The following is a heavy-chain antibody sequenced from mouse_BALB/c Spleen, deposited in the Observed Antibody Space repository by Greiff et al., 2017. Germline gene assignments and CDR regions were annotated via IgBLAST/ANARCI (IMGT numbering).Heavy chain of an antibody. CDR3: ARYGYDEGGYFDD. Sequence: EVQGVESGGGLVQPGGSRKLSCAASGFTFSSYAMSWVRQSPEKRLEWVAEISSGGSYTYYPDTVTGRFTISRDNAKNTMYLEMSSLRSEDTAMYYCARYGYDEGGYFDDWGQGTTLTVSS. J-gene: IGHJ2*01. CDR1: GFTFSSYA. D-gene: IGHD2-2*01. V-gene: IGHV5-9-4*01. CDR2: ISSGGSYT.